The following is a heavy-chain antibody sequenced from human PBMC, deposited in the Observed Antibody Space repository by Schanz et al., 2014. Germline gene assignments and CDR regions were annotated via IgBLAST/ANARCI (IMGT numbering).Heavy chain of an antibody. V-gene: IGHV1-69*04. CDR3: ARSYSSGWYPYYYGMDV. J-gene: IGHJ6*02. Sequence: QVQLVQSGAEVKKPGSSVKVSCKASGGTFNSYAISWVRQAPGQGLEWMGRIIPILGIANYAQKFQGRVTITADKFTGTAYMELSSLKSEDTAVYYCARSYSSGWYPYYYGMDVWGQGTTVTVSS. CDR2: IIPILGIA. CDR1: GGTFNSYA. D-gene: IGHD6-19*01.